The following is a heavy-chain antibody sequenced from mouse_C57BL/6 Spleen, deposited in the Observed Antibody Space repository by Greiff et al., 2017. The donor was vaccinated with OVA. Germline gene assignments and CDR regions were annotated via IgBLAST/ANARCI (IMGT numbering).Heavy chain of an antibody. J-gene: IGHJ2*01. CDR1: GYTFTDYE. V-gene: IGHV1-15*01. CDR2: LDPETGGT. CDR3: TRPGDYDKLFDY. Sequence: QVQLKQSGAELVRPGASVTLSCKASGYTFTDYEMHWVKQTPVHGLEWIGALDPETGGTAYNQKFKGKAILTADKSSSTAYMELRSLTSEDSAVYYCTRPGDYDKLFDYWGQGTTLTVSS. D-gene: IGHD2-4*01.